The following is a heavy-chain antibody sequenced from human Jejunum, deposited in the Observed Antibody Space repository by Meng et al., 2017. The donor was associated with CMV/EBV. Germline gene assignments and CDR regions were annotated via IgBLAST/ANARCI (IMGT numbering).Heavy chain of an antibody. CDR3: ARDRNWIFDY. CDR1: GVTFSSAV. CDR2: ISHDGTIT. D-gene: IGHD1-1*01. Sequence: SCAASGVTFSSAVMHWVREAPGKGLVWVARISHDGTITTYVDSVKGRFTISRDNARNTLYLQMNSLRAEDTAVYYCARDRNWIFDYWGRGTLVTVSS. V-gene: IGHV3-74*03. J-gene: IGHJ4*02.